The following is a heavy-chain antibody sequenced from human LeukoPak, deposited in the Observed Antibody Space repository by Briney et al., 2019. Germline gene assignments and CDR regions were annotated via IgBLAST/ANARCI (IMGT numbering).Heavy chain of an antibody. V-gene: IGHV3-30*18. CDR2: ISYDGSNK. CDR1: GFTFSSYG. Sequence: PGGSPRLSCAASGFTFSSYGMHWVRQAPGKGLEWVAVISYDGSNKYYADSVKGRFTISRDNSKNTLYLQMNSLRAEDTAVYYCAKDPTPIVVVPAARPKTYGMDVWGKGTTVTVSS. D-gene: IGHD2-2*01. J-gene: IGHJ6*04. CDR3: AKDPTPIVVVPAARPKTYGMDV.